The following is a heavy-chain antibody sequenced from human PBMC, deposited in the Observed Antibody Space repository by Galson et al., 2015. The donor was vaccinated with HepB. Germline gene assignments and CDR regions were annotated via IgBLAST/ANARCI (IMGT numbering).Heavy chain of an antibody. V-gene: IGHV4-61*08. Sequence: ETLSLTCTVSGGSVSSGDYYWSWIRQPPGKGLEWIGYFYFSGSPNYNPSLKSRVTISVDTSKNQFSLKLNSVIAADTAVYFCARANVQLMVRGVIDYWGQGTLVTVSS. J-gene: IGHJ4*02. CDR1: GGSVSSGDYY. CDR3: ARANVQLMVRGVIDY. CDR2: FYFSGSP. D-gene: IGHD3-10*01.